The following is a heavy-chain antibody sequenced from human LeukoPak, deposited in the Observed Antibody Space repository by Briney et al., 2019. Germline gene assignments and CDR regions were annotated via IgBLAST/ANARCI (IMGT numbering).Heavy chain of an antibody. V-gene: IGHV1-69*05. D-gene: IGHD5-18*01. CDR3: ASASGYSYGPQGSYYFDY. CDR2: IIPIFGTA. Sequence: SVKVSCKASGGTFSSYAISWVRQAPGQGLEWMGRIIPIFGTANYAQKFQGRVTITTDESTSTAYMELSRLRPEDTAVYYCASASGYSYGPQGSYYFDYWGQGTLVTVSS. CDR1: GGTFSSYA. J-gene: IGHJ4*02.